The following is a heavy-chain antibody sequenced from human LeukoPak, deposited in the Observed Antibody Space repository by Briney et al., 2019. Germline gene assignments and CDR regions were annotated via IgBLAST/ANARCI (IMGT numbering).Heavy chain of an antibody. CDR2: VSSSSNYI. Sequence: GGSLRLSCAASGFTFSRYSMNWVPKAPGKGLEWVSSVSSSSNYIYYVDSVKGRFTISRDNAKNSLYLQMNSLRAEDTAVYYCARFYGDYYGYFDYWGQGTLVTVSP. J-gene: IGHJ4*02. V-gene: IGHV3-21*01. CDR1: GFTFSRYS. CDR3: ARFYGDYYGYFDY. D-gene: IGHD4-17*01.